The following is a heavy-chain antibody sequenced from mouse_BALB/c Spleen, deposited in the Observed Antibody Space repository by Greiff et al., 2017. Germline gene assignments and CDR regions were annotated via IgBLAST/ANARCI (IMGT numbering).Heavy chain of an antibody. V-gene: IGHV1-9*01. CDR3: ARCYGNYAMDY. CDR2: ILPGSGST. CDR1: GYTFSSYW. D-gene: IGHD2-1*01. J-gene: IGHJ4*01. Sequence: VKLMESGAELMKPGASVKISCKATGYTFSSYWIEWVKQRPGHGLEWIGEILPGSGSTNYNEKFKGKATFTADTSSNTAYMQLSSLTSEDSAVYYCARCYGNYAMDYWGQGTSVTVSS.